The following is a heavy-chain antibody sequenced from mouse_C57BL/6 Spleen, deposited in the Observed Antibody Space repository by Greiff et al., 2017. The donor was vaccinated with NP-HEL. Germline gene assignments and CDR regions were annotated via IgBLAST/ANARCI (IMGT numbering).Heavy chain of an antibody. Sequence: LLVDSGGGLVKPGGSLKLSCAASGFTFSSYTMSWVRQTPEKRLEWVATISGGGGNTYYPDSVKGRFTISRDNAKNTLYLQMSSLRSEDTALYYCARHGNWDYFDYWGQGTTLTVSS. V-gene: IGHV5-9*01. D-gene: IGHD4-1*01. CDR2: ISGGGGNT. J-gene: IGHJ2*01. CDR1: GFTFSSYT. CDR3: ARHGNWDYFDY.